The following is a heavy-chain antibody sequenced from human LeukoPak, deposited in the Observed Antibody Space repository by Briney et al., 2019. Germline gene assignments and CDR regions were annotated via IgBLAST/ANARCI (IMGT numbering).Heavy chain of an antibody. Sequence: QTGGSLRLSCAASGFTFSSYAMSWVRQAPGKGLGWVSAISGSGGSTYYADSVKGRFTISRDNSKNTLYLQMNSLRAEDTAVYYCAKDRGYSSSWYYFDYWGQGTLVTVSS. CDR2: ISGSGGST. V-gene: IGHV3-23*01. CDR3: AKDRGYSSSWYYFDY. J-gene: IGHJ4*02. CDR1: GFTFSSYA. D-gene: IGHD6-13*01.